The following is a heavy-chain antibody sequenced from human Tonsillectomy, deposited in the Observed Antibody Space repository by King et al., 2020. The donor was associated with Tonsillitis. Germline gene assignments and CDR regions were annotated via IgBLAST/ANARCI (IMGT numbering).Heavy chain of an antibody. J-gene: IGHJ6*02. CDR2: INPNSGDT. V-gene: IGHV1-2*02. CDR1: GYTFSGYY. D-gene: IGHD3-16*01. CDR3: ARGGGSRGTLYSYYGMDV. Sequence: VQLVQSGAEVKKPGASVKVSCKASGYTFSGYYMHWVRQAPGQGLEWMGWINPNSGDTNYAQKFQGRVTMTRDTSISTAYMEVSRLRSDDTAVYYWARGGGSRGTLYSYYGMDVWGQGTTVTVSS.